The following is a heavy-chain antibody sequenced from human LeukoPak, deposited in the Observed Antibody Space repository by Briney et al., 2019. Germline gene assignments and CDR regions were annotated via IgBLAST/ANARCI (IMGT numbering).Heavy chain of an antibody. Sequence: ASVKVSCKASGYTFTGYYMHWVRQAPGQGLEWMGWINPNSGGTNYAQKFQGRVTMTGDPAIRTAYVELSRLRSDDTAVYYCSTVGPVWFGELFAWGQGTLVTVSS. CDR2: INPNSGGT. V-gene: IGHV1-2*02. CDR1: GYTFTGYY. J-gene: IGHJ5*02. D-gene: IGHD3-10*01. CDR3: STVGPVWFGELFA.